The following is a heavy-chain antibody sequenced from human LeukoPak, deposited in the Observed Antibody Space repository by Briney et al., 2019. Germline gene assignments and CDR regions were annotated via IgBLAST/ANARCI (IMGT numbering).Heavy chain of an antibody. J-gene: IGHJ4*02. V-gene: IGHV1-18*01. CDR3: ARVGNTGRPLYYYGSGRIVLFD. CDR1: GYTFTSYG. CDR2: ISAYNGNT. Sequence: ASVKVSCKASGYTFTSYGISWVRQAPGQGLEWMGWISAYNGNTNYAQKLQGRVTMTTDTSTSTAYMELSSLRSEDTAVYYCARVGNTGRPLYYYGSGRIVLFDWGQGTLVTVSS. D-gene: IGHD3-10*01.